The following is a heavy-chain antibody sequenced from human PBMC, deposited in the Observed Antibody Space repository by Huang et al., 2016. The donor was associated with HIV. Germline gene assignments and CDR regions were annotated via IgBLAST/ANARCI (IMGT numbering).Heavy chain of an antibody. J-gene: IGHJ4*02. CDR3: AKDLTYTFGRHFDY. CDR2: IRYDGNNY. CDR1: GFTFGSFG. D-gene: IGHD3-3*01. Sequence: QVQLVESGGGVVQPGGSLRLSCTAFGFTFGSFGMHWVRTAPGKGLEWVAFIRYDGNNYYDADSVRGRFTISRDNSKDTLYLQMNRLRPDDSAVYYCAKDLTYTFGRHFDYWGRGTLVTVSS. V-gene: IGHV3-30*02.